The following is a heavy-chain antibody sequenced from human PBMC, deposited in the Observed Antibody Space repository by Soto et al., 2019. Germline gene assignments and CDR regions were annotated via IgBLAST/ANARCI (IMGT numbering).Heavy chain of an antibody. CDR1: GFDFSSHT. CDR3: ARRQVGATKGKSWFDS. J-gene: IGHJ5*01. V-gene: IGHV3-23*01. CDR2: IGNSGDIS. Sequence: EVPLLESGGGLLQPGGSLRLSCSPSGFDFSSHTMIWVRQAPGKGLEWVASIGNSGDISNYGDSVKGRFTISRDNSKNTLYLQMNSLRAEDTALYFCARRQVGATKGKSWFDSWGQGTLVTVSS. D-gene: IGHD1-26*01.